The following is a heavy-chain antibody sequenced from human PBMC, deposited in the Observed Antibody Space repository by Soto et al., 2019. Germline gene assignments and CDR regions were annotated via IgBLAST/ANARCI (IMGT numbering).Heavy chain of an antibody. CDR1: GFTFSSYS. CDR3: ARDTTRILASSGWPKSMDV. V-gene: IGHV3-21*01. CDR2: ISSSSSYI. J-gene: IGHJ6*02. Sequence: EVQLVESGGGLVKPGGSLRLSCAASGFTFSSYSMNWVRQAPGKGLEWISSISSSSSYIYYADSVKGRVTISRDNAKNSLYLQMNSLRAEDTAVYYCARDTTRILASSGWPKSMDVWGQGTTVTVSS. D-gene: IGHD6-19*01.